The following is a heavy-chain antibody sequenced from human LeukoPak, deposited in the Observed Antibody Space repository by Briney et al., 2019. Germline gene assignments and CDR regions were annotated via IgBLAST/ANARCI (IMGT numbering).Heavy chain of an antibody. CDR1: GESFRGYY. D-gene: IGHD1-26*01. CDR2: INHSGST. CDR3: ARGYSDNPVDY. J-gene: IGHJ4*02. V-gene: IGHV4-34*01. Sequence: PSETLSLTCAVYGESFRGYYWSCIRQPRGKGLEWIGEINHSGSTNYNPSLKSRVTISVDTSKNQFSLKLSSVTAADTAVYYCARGYSDNPVDYWGQGTLVTVSS.